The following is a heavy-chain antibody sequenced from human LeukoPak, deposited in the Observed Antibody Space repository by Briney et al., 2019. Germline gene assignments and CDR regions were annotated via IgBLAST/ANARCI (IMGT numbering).Heavy chain of an antibody. CDR1: GYTLTELS. J-gene: IGHJ6*03. D-gene: IGHD3-3*01. V-gene: IGHV1-24*01. Sequence: ASVKVSCKVSGYTLTELSMHWVRQAPGKGLEWMGGFDPEDGETIYAQKFQGRVTMTEDTSTDTAYMELSSLRSDDTAVYYCAKSGGTSGYYDYYYYYYMDVWGKGTTVTVSS. CDR2: FDPEDGET. CDR3: AKSGGTSGYYDYYYYYYMDV.